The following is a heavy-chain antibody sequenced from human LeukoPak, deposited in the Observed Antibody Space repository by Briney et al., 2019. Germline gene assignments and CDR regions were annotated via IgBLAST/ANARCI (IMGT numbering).Heavy chain of an antibody. CDR2: IIPIFGTA. V-gene: IGHV1-69*13. CDR1: GGTFSSYA. D-gene: IGHD1-26*01. J-gene: IGHJ4*02. CDR3: AILGSIVGATKAFDY. Sequence: SVKVPCKASGGTFSSYAISWVRQAPGQGLEWMGGIIPIFGTANYAQKFQGRVTITADESTSTAYMELSSLRSEDTAVYYCAILGSIVGATKAFDYWGQGTLVTVSS.